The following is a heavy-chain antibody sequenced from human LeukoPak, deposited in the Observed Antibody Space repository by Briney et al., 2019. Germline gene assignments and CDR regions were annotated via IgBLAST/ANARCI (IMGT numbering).Heavy chain of an antibody. J-gene: IGHJ4*02. CDR3: AREGDYGDPYFDY. V-gene: IGHV4-39*07. D-gene: IGHD4-17*01. Sequence: SETLSLTCTVSGGSISSSSYYWGWIRQPPGKGLEWIGSIYYSGSTYYNPSLKSRVTISVDTSKNQFSLKLSSVTAADTAVYYCAREGDYGDPYFDYWGQGTLVTVSS. CDR1: GGSISSSSYY. CDR2: IYYSGST.